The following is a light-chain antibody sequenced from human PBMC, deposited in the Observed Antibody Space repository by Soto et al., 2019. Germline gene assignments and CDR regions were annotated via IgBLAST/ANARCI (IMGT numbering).Light chain of an antibody. Sequence: QSALTQPASVSGSPGQSITIPCTGSSSDVGGYKYVSWYQQYPGKAPRLMIYEVSNRPSGVSNRFSGSKSGNTASLTISGLQAEDEADYYCSSYTSSTTWVFGGGTKVTVL. CDR2: EVS. V-gene: IGLV2-14*01. CDR1: SSDVGGYKY. CDR3: SSYTSSTTWV. J-gene: IGLJ3*02.